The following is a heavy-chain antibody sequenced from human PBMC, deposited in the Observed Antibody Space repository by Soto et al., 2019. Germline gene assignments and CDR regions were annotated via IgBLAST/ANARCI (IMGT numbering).Heavy chain of an antibody. V-gene: IGHV1-2*02. D-gene: IGHD2-2*01. CDR2: INPNSGVT. CDR3: ARGPPRHSICCYGFDL. J-gene: IGHJ5*02. CDR1: GYSFTAYH. Sequence: GSVNVSCKASGYSFTAYHIQGVLQAPGQGLEWLGWINPNSGVTKYAQRFQGRVTMTRDLSHNTAYMELSSGRSDDTAVYYCARGPPRHSICCYGFDLWGQGTQVTVSS.